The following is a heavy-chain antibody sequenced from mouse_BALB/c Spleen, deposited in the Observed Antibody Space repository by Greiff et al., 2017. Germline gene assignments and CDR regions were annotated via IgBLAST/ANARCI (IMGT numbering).Heavy chain of an antibody. J-gene: IGHJ3*01. Sequence: QVQLQQSGAELAKPGASVKMSCKASGYTFTSYWMHWVKQRPGQGLEWIGYINPSTGYTEYNQKFKDKATLTADKSSSTAYMQLSSLTSEDSAVYYCARRIYYDYPWFAYWGQGTLVTVSA. CDR3: ARRIYYDYPWFAY. CDR1: GYTFTSYW. CDR2: INPSTGYT. D-gene: IGHD2-4*01. V-gene: IGHV1-7*01.